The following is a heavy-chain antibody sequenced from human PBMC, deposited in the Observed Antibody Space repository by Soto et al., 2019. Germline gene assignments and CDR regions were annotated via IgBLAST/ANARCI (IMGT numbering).Heavy chain of an antibody. CDR3: ATAHYGSGIGGSTTHNWFDP. V-gene: IGHV1-24*01. CDR1: GYTLTELS. D-gene: IGHD3-10*01. Sequence: ASVKVSCKVSGYTLTELSRHWVRQAPGKGLEGMGGFDPEDGETIYVQKFQGRVTMTEDTSTDTAYMELSSLRSEDTAVYYCATAHYGSGIGGSTTHNWFDPWGQGTLVTVSS. CDR2: FDPEDGET. J-gene: IGHJ5*02.